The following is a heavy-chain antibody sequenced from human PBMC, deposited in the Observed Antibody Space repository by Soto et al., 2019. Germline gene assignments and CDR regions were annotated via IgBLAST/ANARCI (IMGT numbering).Heavy chain of an antibody. J-gene: IGHJ4*02. Sequence: QVQLVQSGAEVKKSGASVKVSCKASGYTFTSHDINWVRQATGQGLEWMGWMNPNSGNTGYAQKFQGRVTMTRNTSISTAYMELSSLRSQDTAVYYCARWDYGVYARFDYWGQGTLVTVSS. D-gene: IGHD4-17*01. CDR1: GYTFTSHD. V-gene: IGHV1-8*01. CDR3: ARWDYGVYARFDY. CDR2: MNPNSGNT.